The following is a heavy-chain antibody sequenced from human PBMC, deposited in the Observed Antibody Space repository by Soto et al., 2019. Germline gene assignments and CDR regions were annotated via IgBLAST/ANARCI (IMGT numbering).Heavy chain of an antibody. V-gene: IGHV2-5*02. D-gene: IGHD2-15*01. CDR2: LYWGDYK. J-gene: IGHJ4*02. Sequence: QITLKESGPTLVKPTQTLTLTCTFSGFSLSTSGVGVAWIRQPPGQALERLALLYWGDYKHYSPYLKRRLTITKDTYNNQDVLTMTNVGPVDTAPYDCAHSCYCSGGSGYYTDYFCFLGQGTLVTVCS. CDR3: AHSCYCSGGSGYYTDYFCF. CDR1: GFSLSTSGVG.